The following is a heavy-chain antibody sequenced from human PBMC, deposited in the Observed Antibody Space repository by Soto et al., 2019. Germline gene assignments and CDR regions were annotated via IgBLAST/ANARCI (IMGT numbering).Heavy chain of an antibody. J-gene: IGHJ5*02. CDR3: ARDAGLIYYRPYNWFDP. D-gene: IGHD2-8*01. CDR2: INPSGGST. V-gene: IGHV1-46*01. CDR1: GYTFTSYY. Sequence: ASVKVSCKASGYTFTSYYMHWARQAPGQGLEWMGIINPSGGSTSYAQKFQGRVTMTRDTSTSTVYMELSSLRSEDTAVYYCARDAGLIYYRPYNWFDPWGQGTLVTVSS.